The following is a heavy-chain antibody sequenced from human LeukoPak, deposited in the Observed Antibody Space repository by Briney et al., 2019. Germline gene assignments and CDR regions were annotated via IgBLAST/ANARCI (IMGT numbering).Heavy chain of an antibody. Sequence: GGSLRLSCAASGFSFSSYWMSWVRQAPGKGLEWVANIKKDGSEKYYVDAVKGRFTISRDNAKTSLYLQMNSLRAEDTAVYYCARDLSGIAGYTYGRGIDYWGQGTLVTVSS. D-gene: IGHD5-18*01. CDR1: GFSFSSYW. J-gene: IGHJ4*02. CDR2: IKKDGSEK. V-gene: IGHV3-7*01. CDR3: ARDLSGIAGYTYGRGIDY.